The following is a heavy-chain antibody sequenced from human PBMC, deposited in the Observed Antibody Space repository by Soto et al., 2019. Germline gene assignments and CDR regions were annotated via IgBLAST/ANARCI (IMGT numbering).Heavy chain of an antibody. CDR1: GYTFTSYG. D-gene: IGHD4-17*01. J-gene: IGHJ6*02. CDR3: ARVGVGDYGDYLNPYYYYGMDV. V-gene: IGHV1-18*01. CDR2: ISAYNGNT. Sequence: ASVKVSCKASGYTFTSYGISWVRQAPGQGLEWMGWISAYNGNTDYAQKLQGRVTMTTDTSTSTAYMELRSLRSDDTAVYYCARVGVGDYGDYLNPYYYYGMDVSRQATPVPFSS.